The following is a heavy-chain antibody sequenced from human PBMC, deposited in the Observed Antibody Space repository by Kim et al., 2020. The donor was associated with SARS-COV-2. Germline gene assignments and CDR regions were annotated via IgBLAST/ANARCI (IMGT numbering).Heavy chain of an antibody. V-gene: IGHV1-46*01. J-gene: IGHJ6*02. CDR3: ARGSSGSVSNYYFGLDV. CDR1: GYTFSSYY. CDR2: INPSGGIT. Sequence: ASVKVSCKASGYTFSSYYVHWVRQAPGQGLEWMGIINPSGGITNYAQKFQGRVTMTRVTSTSTVYMELRSLTSDDTAVYYCARGSSGSVSNYYFGLDVWGQGTTVTVSS. D-gene: IGHD3-10*01.